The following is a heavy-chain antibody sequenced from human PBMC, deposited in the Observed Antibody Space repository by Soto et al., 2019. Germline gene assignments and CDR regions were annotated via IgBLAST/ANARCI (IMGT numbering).Heavy chain of an antibody. V-gene: IGHV1-18*04. Sequence: SVNVSCRASGYTFTSYGISWVRQAPGQVLEWMGWISAYNCNTNYAQKPQGRGTMTPEKSTRTGYMELRGLRSDDTAVYYCGREGYCRGGSCYSDYYYGLDVWGKGTTVTVPQ. CDR3: GREGYCRGGSCYSDYYYGLDV. CDR2: ISAYNCNT. J-gene: IGHJ6*04. CDR1: GYTFTSYG. D-gene: IGHD2-15*01.